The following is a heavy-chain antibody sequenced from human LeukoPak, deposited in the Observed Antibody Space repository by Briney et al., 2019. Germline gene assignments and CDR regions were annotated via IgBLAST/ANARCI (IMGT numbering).Heavy chain of an antibody. D-gene: IGHD3-3*01. J-gene: IGHJ5*02. CDR2: ISAYNGNT. CDR3: ARVFPGTIFGVVRGTNWFDP. V-gene: IGHV1-18*01. Sequence: ASVKVSCKASGYTFTSYDISWVRQAPGQGLEWMGWISAYNGNTNYAQKLQGRVTMTTDTSTSTAYMELRSLRSDDTAVYYCARVFPGTIFGVVRGTNWFDPWGQGTLVTVSS. CDR1: GYTFTSYD.